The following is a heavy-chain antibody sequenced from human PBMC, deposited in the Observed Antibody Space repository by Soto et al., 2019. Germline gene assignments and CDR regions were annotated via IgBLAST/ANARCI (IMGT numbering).Heavy chain of an antibody. D-gene: IGHD2-21*01. J-gene: IGHJ5*02. V-gene: IGHV3-74*01. CDR1: GFTFGNHW. CDR3: ARVKAHTGGAGDPLDL. CDR2: IKGYWGST. Sequence: PGGSLRLSCAAAGFTFGNHWLNWVRQAPGKGLLSVSQIKGYWGSTNYADSVRGRFTISKDSSRNTLYLQMSDLRVEDTGVYYCARVKAHTGGAGDPLDLWGQGTLVTVS.